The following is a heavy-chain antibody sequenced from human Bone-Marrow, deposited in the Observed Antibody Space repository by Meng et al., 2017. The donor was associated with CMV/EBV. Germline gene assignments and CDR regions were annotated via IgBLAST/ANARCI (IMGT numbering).Heavy chain of an antibody. Sequence: GESLKISCAASGFIFSTYSMTWVRQAPGKGLEWVSSISFSSSYIHYADSVKGRFTISRDNAKNSLYLQMNSLRAEDTAVYYCAKVRSYSSSSGPWGQGTLVTVSS. CDR2: ISFSSSYI. CDR1: GFIFSTYS. D-gene: IGHD6-6*01. J-gene: IGHJ5*02. CDR3: AKVRSYSSSSGP. V-gene: IGHV3-21*04.